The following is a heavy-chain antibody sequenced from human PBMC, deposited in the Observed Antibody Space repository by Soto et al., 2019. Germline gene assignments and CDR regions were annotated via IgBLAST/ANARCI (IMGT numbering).Heavy chain of an antibody. V-gene: IGHV4-61*01. J-gene: IGHJ4*02. CDR3: ARVPLRYSSSHNFDS. Sequence: SETLSLTCSVSGASVSSGSSYWSWIRQPPGKGLEWIGFIYNNETFNYNPSLKSRVTLSVDTSKHQFSLKLSSVTAADTAVYYCARVPLRYSSSHNFDSWGQGALVTVSS. CDR2: IYNNETF. CDR1: GASVSSGSSY. D-gene: IGHD6-19*01.